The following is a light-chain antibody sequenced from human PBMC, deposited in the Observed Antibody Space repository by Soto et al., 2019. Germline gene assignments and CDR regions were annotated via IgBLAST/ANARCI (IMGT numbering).Light chain of an antibody. CDR2: DAS. CDR3: QPYNSFSLFT. V-gene: IGKV1-5*01. J-gene: IGKJ3*01. CDR1: QNIDSR. Sequence: DIQMAPSPSTLSASVGDRVTITCRASQNIDSRLAWYQQKPGKAPKLLVYDASTLERGVTSTFSGSGSGTDFTLTISSLQPEDFATYYCQPYNSFSLFTFGPGTKVETK.